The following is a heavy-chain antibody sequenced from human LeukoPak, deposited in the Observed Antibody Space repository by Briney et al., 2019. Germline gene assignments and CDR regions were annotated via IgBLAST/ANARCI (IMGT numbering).Heavy chain of an antibody. J-gene: IGHJ5*02. D-gene: IGHD2-8*01. CDR1: GGSISSHY. V-gene: IGHV4-59*11. CDR3: ASTIVLMVYADNWFDP. Sequence: PSETLSLTCTVSGGSISSHYWSWIRQPPGKGLEWIGYIYYSGSTNYDPSLKSRVTISVDTSKNQFSLKLSSVTAADTAVYYCASTIVLMVYADNWFDPWGQGTLVTVSS. CDR2: IYYSGST.